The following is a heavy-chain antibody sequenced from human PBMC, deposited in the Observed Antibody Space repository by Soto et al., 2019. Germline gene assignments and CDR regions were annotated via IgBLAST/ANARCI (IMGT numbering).Heavy chain of an antibody. CDR1: GGSLTTYF. D-gene: IGHD1-26*01. CDR3: ASGRGGTYDAFDI. V-gene: IGHV4-59*01. Sequence: PSETLSLTCNVSGGSLTTYFWSWIRQPPGKGLEWIGYIFYSGTTNYNPSLKSRVTMSIDTSRSRFALKLTSLTAADSAVYYCASGRGGTYDAFDIWGQGTLVTVSS. J-gene: IGHJ3*02. CDR2: IFYSGTT.